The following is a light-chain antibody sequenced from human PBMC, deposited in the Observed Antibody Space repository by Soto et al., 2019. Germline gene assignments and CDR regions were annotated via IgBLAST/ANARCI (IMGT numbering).Light chain of an antibody. CDR2: GAS. CDR1: QSVSSSY. V-gene: IGKV3D-20*02. J-gene: IGKJ5*01. CDR3: QQRSNWIT. Sequence: EIVLTQSPGTLSLSPGERATLSCRASQSVSSSYLAWYQQKPGQAPRLLIYGASSRATGTPDRFSGSGSGTDFTLTINRLEPEDFAVYYCQQRSNWITFGQGTRLE.